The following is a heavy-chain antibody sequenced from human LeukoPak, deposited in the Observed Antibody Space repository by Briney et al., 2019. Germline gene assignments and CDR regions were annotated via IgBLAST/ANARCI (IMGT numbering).Heavy chain of an antibody. CDR2: IYHSGST. Sequence: TLSLTCAVSGGSISSGGYSWSWIRQPPGKGLEWIGYIYHSGSTYYNPSLKSRVTISVDRSKNQFSLKLSSVTAADTAVYYCARVVGSYYAVAFFDYWGQGTLVTVSS. V-gene: IGHV4-30-2*01. J-gene: IGHJ4*02. D-gene: IGHD1-26*01. CDR3: ARVVGSYYAVAFFDY. CDR1: GGSISSGGYS.